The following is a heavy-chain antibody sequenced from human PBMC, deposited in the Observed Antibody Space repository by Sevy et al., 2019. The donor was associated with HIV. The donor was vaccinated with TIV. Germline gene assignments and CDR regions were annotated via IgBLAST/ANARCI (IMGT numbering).Heavy chain of an antibody. D-gene: IGHD7-27*01. Sequence: SETLSLTCTVSGGSISSSSYYWGWIRQPPGKGLEWIGSIYYSVGTGYNPSLSSRVTISVDTSKNPFSLKLSSVTAADEAVYYCARQAVANWGGHFDYWGQGTLVTVSS. CDR1: GGSISSSSYY. CDR3: ARQAVANWGGHFDY. J-gene: IGHJ4*02. V-gene: IGHV4-39*01. CDR2: IYYSVGT.